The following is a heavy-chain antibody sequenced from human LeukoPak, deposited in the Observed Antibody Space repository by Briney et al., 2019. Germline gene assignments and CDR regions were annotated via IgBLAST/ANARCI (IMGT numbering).Heavy chain of an antibody. J-gene: IGHJ4*02. CDR2: ISPTGSTT. Sequence: LAGGTLRLSCTASGFSFSGHWMHWARQLPGKGLVWVSRISPTGSTTSYADSVKGRFTVSRDNAKNTLYLQVNNLRAEDTAVYYCARGPSSNWSGLDFWGQGTLLTVSS. V-gene: IGHV3-74*01. CDR1: GFSFSGHW. D-gene: IGHD6-13*01. CDR3: ARGPSSNWSGLDF.